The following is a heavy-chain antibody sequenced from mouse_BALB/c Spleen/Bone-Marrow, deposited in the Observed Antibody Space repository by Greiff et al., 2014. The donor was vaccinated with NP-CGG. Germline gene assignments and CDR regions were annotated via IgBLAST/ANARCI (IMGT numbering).Heavy chain of an antibody. CDR3: TRDGHNYYAMDY. CDR2: INPSNGGT. V-gene: IGHV1-53*01. J-gene: IGHJ4*01. Sequence: QVQLKESGTELVKPGASVKLSCKASGYTFTTYYIYWVKQRAGQGPEWIGEINPSNGGTNFNEKYKSKATLTVDKSSSTSYMQLSSLTSEDSAVYYCTRDGHNYYAMDYWGQGTSVTVSS. CDR1: GYTFTTYY. D-gene: IGHD2-3*01.